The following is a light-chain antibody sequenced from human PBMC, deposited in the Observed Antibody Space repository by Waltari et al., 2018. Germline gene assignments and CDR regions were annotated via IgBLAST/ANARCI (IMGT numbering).Light chain of an antibody. CDR2: DVS. J-gene: IGLJ2*01. V-gene: IGLV2-14*01. CDR3: SSYTSSATGI. Sequence: SALTQPDPLSGAPGQSITIPCTGVSRYVGGYEYVPWYQQHPGKAPKVIIYDVSNRPSGVSNRFSGSKSGSSASLTISGLQAEDEADYYCSSYTSSATGIFGGGTKLTVL. CDR1: SRYVGGYEY.